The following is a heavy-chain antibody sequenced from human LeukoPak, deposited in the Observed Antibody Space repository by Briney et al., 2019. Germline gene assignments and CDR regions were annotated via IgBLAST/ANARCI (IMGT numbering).Heavy chain of an antibody. CDR2: IYYSGST. Sequence: SETLSLTCTVSGGSISSGGYYWSWIRQHPGKGPEWIGYIYYSGSTYYNPSLKSRVTISVDTSKNQFSLKLSSVTAADTAVYYCARDVFGEAAAGVDYWGQGTLVTVSS. CDR1: GGSISSGGYY. D-gene: IGHD6-13*01. V-gene: IGHV4-31*03. J-gene: IGHJ4*02. CDR3: ARDVFGEAAAGVDY.